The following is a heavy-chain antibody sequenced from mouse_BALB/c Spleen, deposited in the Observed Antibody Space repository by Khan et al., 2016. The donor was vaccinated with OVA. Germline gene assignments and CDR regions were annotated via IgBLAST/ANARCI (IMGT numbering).Heavy chain of an antibody. CDR2: ILPGSGST. J-gene: IGHJ3*01. CDR1: GYTFSSYW. V-gene: IGHV1-9*01. CDR3: ARGNYYGSSSWFGY. Sequence: QVQLQQSGAELMKPGASVKMSCKATGYTFSSYWIGWVKQRPGHGLEWIAEILPGSGSTNYNEKFKGKATFTADTSASTAYMQLSSLTSEDSACYYCARGNYYGSSSWFGYWGQGTLVTVSA. D-gene: IGHD1-1*01.